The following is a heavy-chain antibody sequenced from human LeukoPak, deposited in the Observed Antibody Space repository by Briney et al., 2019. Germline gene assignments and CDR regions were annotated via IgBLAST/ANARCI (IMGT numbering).Heavy chain of an antibody. CDR1: GFTFSSYW. Sequence: GGSLRLSCAASGFTFSSYWMHWVRQAPGKGLVWVSRINSDGSSTSYADSVKGRFTISRDNAKNTLYLQMNSLRAEDTAVYYCAREMATTDFDYWGQGTLVTVFS. CDR2: INSDGSST. D-gene: IGHD5-24*01. CDR3: AREMATTDFDY. V-gene: IGHV3-74*01. J-gene: IGHJ4*02.